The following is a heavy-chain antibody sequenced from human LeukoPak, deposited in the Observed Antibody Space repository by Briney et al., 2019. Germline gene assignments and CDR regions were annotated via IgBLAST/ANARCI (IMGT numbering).Heavy chain of an antibody. CDR2: ISGSGGST. V-gene: IGHV3-23*01. CDR3: AKYSSGWYFDAFDI. CDR1: GFTFSSYW. D-gene: IGHD6-19*01. J-gene: IGHJ3*02. Sequence: PGGSLRLSCAASGFTFSSYWMSWIRQPPGKGLEWVSAISGSGGSTYYADSVKGRFTISRDNSKNTLYLQMNSLRAEDTAVYYCAKYSSGWYFDAFDIWGQGTMVTVSS.